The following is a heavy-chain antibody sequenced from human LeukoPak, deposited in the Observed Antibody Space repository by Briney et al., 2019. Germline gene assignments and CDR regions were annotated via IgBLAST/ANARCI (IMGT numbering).Heavy chain of an antibody. Sequence: ASVKVSCNASGYTFTSYYMHWVRQAPGQGLEWMGIINPSGGSTSYAQKFQGRVTMTRDTSTSIVYMELSSLRSEDTAVYYCAREPLAVTTEYYFDYWGQGTLVTVSS. J-gene: IGHJ4*02. CDR1: GYTFTSYY. CDR3: AREPLAVTTEYYFDY. CDR2: INPSGGST. D-gene: IGHD4-11*01. V-gene: IGHV1-46*03.